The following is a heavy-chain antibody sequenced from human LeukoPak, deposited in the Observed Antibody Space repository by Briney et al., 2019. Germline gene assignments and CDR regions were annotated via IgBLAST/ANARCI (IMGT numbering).Heavy chain of an antibody. J-gene: IGHJ4*02. Sequence: GGSLRLSCAASGFTFSSYAMSWVRQAPGKGLEWVSGFSGGDGSTSYADSVKGRFTISRDNSKNTLYLQMNSLRAEDTAVYYCAKGKVVPATIYDSWGQGTPVTVSS. CDR1: GFTFSSYA. CDR2: FSGGDGST. D-gene: IGHD2-2*02. CDR3: AKGKVVPATIYDS. V-gene: IGHV3-23*01.